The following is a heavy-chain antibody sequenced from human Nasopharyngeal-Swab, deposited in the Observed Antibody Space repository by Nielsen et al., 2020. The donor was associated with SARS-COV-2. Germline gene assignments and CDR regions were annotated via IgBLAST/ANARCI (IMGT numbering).Heavy chain of an antibody. CDR1: GFTFSNAW. CDR2: ISSSGSTI. J-gene: IGHJ4*02. D-gene: IGHD1-1*01. Sequence: GESLKISCAASGFTFSNAWMNWVRQAPGKGLEWVSYISSSGSTIYYADSVKGRFTISRDNSKNTLSLQMNSLRAEDTAIYYCAKLARAGTIGLFDYWGQGTPATFSS. CDR3: AKLARAGTIGLFDY. V-gene: IGHV3-48*01.